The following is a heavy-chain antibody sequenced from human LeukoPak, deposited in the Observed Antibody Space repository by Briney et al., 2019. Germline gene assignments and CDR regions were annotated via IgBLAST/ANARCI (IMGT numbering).Heavy chain of an antibody. D-gene: IGHD3-9*01. J-gene: IGHJ4*02. V-gene: IGHV4-34*01. Sequence: SETLSLTCAVYGGSFSGYYWSWIRQPPGKGLEWIGEINHSGSTNYNPSLKSRVTISVDTSKNQFPLKLSSVTAADTAVYYCARHRRGVHTYYDILTGYSTHDYWGQGTLVTVSS. CDR2: INHSGST. CDR3: ARHRRGVHTYYDILTGYSTHDY. CDR1: GGSFSGYY.